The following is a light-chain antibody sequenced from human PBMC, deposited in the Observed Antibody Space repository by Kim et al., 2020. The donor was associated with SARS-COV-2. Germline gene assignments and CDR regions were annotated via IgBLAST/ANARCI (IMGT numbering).Light chain of an antibody. CDR3: NSRDSSGNRWV. Sequence: ALGQKVRITCQGDSLRSYYAIWYQQKPGQAPVLVIYGKNNRPSGLPDRFSGSSSGNTASLTITGAQAEDEADYYCNSRDSSGNRWVFGGGTQLTVL. CDR1: SLRSYY. V-gene: IGLV3-19*01. J-gene: IGLJ3*02. CDR2: GKN.